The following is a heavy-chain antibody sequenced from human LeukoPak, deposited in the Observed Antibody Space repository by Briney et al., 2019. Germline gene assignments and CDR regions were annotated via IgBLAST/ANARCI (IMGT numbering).Heavy chain of an antibody. CDR1: GYTFTGYY. CDR3: ARTKHRYSGSYLVY. J-gene: IGHJ4*02. V-gene: IGHV1-2*02. D-gene: IGHD1-26*01. CDR2: INPNSGGT. Sequence: ASVKVSCKASGYTFTGYYMHWVRQAPGQGLEWMGWINPNSGGTNYAQKFQGRVTMTRDTSISTAYMELSRLRSDDTAVYYCARTKHRYSGSYLVYWGQGTLVTVSS.